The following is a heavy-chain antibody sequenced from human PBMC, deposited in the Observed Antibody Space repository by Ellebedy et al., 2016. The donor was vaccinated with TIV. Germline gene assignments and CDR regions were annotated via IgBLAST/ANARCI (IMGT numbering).Heavy chain of an antibody. CDR3: ARVAWPVYSGSYWYDY. CDR2: IIPILGIA. CDR1: GGTFSSYA. V-gene: IGHV1-69*04. D-gene: IGHD1-26*01. Sequence: AASVKVSCKASGGTFSSYAISWVRQAPGQGLEWMGRIIPILGIANYAQKFQGRVTITADKSTSTAYMELSSLRSEDTAVYYCARVAWPVYSGSYWYDYWGQGILVTVSS. J-gene: IGHJ4*02.